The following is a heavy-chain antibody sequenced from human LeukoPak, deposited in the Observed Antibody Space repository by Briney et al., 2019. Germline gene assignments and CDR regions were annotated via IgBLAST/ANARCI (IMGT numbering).Heavy chain of an antibody. CDR2: ISAYNGNT. V-gene: IGHV1-18*01. CDR1: GYTFTSYD. CDR3: ARGGQWELLGRNSFDI. D-gene: IGHD1-26*01. Sequence: ASVKVSCKASGYTFTSYDINWVRQAPGQGLEWMGWISAYNGNTNYAQKLQGRVTMTTDTSTSTAYMELRSLRSDDTAVYYCARGGQWELLGRNSFDIWGQGTMVTVSS. J-gene: IGHJ3*02.